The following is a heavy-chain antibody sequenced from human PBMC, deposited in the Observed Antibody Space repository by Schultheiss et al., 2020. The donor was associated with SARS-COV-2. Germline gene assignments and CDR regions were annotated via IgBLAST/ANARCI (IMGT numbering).Heavy chain of an antibody. CDR2: IYYSGST. J-gene: IGHJ4*02. D-gene: IGHD2-2*01. Sequence: SETLSLTCTVSGGSISTYYWSWIRQPPGKGLEWIGYIYYSGSTNYNPSLKSRVTISVDTSKNQFSLKLSSVTAADTAVYYCARDLVVVPASFDYWGQGTLVTVSS. V-gene: IGHV4-59*12. CDR3: ARDLVVVPASFDY. CDR1: GGSISTYY.